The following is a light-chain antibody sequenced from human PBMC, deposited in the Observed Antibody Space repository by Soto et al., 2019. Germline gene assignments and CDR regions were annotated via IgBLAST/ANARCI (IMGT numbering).Light chain of an antibody. J-gene: IGKJ4*01. CDR1: QSIASW. CDR3: QQASSFPLT. CDR2: AAS. Sequence: EIQMTHSPSSVSASVGDEVAITCRASQSIASWLTWYQQKPGKAPKLLIYAASRLQSGVPSRFSGSESGTTFTLTITNLQPEDFATYYCQQASSFPLTFGGGTKVDIK. V-gene: IGKV1-12*01.